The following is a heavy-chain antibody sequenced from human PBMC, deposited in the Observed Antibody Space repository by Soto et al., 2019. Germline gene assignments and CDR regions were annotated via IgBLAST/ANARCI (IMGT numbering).Heavy chain of an antibody. CDR2: IIPIFGTA. CDR1: GGTFSSYA. V-gene: IGHV1-69*01. D-gene: IGHD5-18*01. Sequence: QVQLVQSGAEVKKPGSSVKVSCKASGGTFSSYAISWVRQAPGQGLEWMGGIIPIFGTANYAQKFQGRVTITADESTSTAYMELSSLRSEDTAVYYCARGGYSYGKYDYYGMDVWGQGTTVTVSS. CDR3: ARGGYSYGKYDYYGMDV. J-gene: IGHJ6*02.